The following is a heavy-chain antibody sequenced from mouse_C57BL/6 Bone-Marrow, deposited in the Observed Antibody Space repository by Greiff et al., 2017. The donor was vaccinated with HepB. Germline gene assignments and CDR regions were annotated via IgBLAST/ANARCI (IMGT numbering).Heavy chain of an antibody. CDR1: GFTFTDYY. J-gene: IGHJ4*01. D-gene: IGHD1-1*01. Sequence: EVQLQESGGGLVQPGGSLSLSCAASGFTFTDYYMSWVRQPPGKALEWLGFIRNKANGYTTEYSASVKGRFTISRDNSQSILYLQMNALRAEDSATYYCASHHYYGSSSLAMDYWGQGTSVTVSS. CDR3: ASHHYYGSSSLAMDY. CDR2: IRNKANGYTT. V-gene: IGHV7-3*01.